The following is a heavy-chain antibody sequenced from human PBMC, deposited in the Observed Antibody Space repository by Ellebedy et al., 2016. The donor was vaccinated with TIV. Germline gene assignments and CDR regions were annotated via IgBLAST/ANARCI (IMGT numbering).Heavy chain of an antibody. V-gene: IGHV3-66*01. D-gene: IGHD6-19*01. CDR3: AKSTSGWWVFDY. CDR1: GFTVSSNS. CDR2: IYSGGST. J-gene: IGHJ4*02. Sequence: PAGSLRLSCAASGFTVSSNSMSWVRHAPGPGLEWVSVIYSGGSTSYADSVKGRFTISRDNSKHTMYLQMNSPRAEDTAVYYCAKSTSGWWVFDYWGQGTLVTVSS.